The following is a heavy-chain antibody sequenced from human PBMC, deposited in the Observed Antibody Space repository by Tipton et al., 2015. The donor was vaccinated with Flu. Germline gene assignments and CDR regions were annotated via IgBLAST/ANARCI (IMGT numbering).Heavy chain of an antibody. CDR3: ARDLWNDRRAYYYYGVDV. V-gene: IGHV4-61*02. Sequence: LRLSCTVSGDSISIGLYYWSWIRQPAGKGLEWIGRIYPSGSTNYNPSLKSRVTMSMDTSKNQFSLILSSVTAADTGVYYCARDLWNDRRAYYYYGVDVWGQGTSVTVPS. CDR1: GDSISIGLYY. D-gene: IGHD1-1*01. CDR2: IYPSGST. J-gene: IGHJ6*01.